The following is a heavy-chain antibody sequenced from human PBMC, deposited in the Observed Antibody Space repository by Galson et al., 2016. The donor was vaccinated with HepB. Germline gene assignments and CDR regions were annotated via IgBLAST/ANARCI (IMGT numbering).Heavy chain of an antibody. J-gene: IGHJ5*02. CDR3: TKDAGFYGGNSPPDS. D-gene: IGHD4-23*01. Sequence: SLRLSCAGSGFTFSDYAMTWVRQAPGKGLGWVSSINGGDNGGGIGPYYADSVKGRFTISRDNYKNTLYLQMDSLRAEDTAVYFCTKDAGFYGGNSPPDSWGQGTLVTVSS. V-gene: IGHV3-23*01. CDR2: INGGDNGGGIGP. CDR1: GFTFSDYA.